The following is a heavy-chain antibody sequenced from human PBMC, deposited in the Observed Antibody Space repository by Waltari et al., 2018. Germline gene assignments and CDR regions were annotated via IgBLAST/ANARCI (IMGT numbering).Heavy chain of an antibody. CDR1: GGTFSSYA. J-gene: IGHJ3*02. D-gene: IGHD6-19*01. Sequence: QVQLVQSGAEVKKPGSSVKVSCKASGGTFSSYAISWVRQAPGQGIEWMGRIIPIFGTANYAQKCQGRVTITADKSTSTAYMELSSLRSEDTAVYYCARSLAVAGTVGDDAFDIWGQGTMVTVSS. V-gene: IGHV1-69*08. CDR3: ARSLAVAGTVGDDAFDI. CDR2: IIPIFGTA.